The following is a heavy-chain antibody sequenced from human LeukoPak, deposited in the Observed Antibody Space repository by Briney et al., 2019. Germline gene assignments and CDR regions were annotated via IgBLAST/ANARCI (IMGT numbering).Heavy chain of an antibody. Sequence: SETLSLTCTVSGGSISSSSYYWGWIRQPPGKGLEWIGYIYYSGSTNYNPSLKSRVTISVDTSKNQFSLKLSSVTAADTAVYYCARVYGGWFDPWGQGTLVTVSS. J-gene: IGHJ5*02. CDR1: GGSISSSSYY. D-gene: IGHD4-23*01. CDR3: ARVYGGWFDP. V-gene: IGHV4-61*05. CDR2: IYYSGST.